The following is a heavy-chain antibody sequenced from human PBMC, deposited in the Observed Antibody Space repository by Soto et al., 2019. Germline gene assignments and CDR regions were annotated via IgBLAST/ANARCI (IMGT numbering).Heavy chain of an antibody. V-gene: IGHV4-39*01. D-gene: IGHD3-22*01. CDR3: ARHATYYYDSSGCAFDY. Sequence: SETLSLTCTVSGGSISSSSYYWGWIRHPPGKGLEWIGSIYYSGGTYYNPSLKSRVTISVDTSKNQFSLKLSSVTAADTAVYYCARHATYYYDSSGCAFDYWGQGTLVTVS. CDR2: IYYSGGT. CDR1: GGSISSSSYY. J-gene: IGHJ4*02.